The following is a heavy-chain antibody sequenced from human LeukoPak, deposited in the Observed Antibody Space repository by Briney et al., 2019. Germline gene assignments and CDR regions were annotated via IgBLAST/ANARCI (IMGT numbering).Heavy chain of an antibody. CDR3: AKEGIYYYDSSGSFDY. CDR2: ISWDGGST. D-gene: IGHD3-22*01. CDR1: GFTFDDYA. Sequence: GGSLRLSCAASGFTFDDYAMHWVRQAPGKGLEWVSLISWDGGSTYYADSVKGRFTISRDNSKNTLYLQMNSLRAEDTAVYYCAKEGIYYYDSSGSFDYWGQGTLVTVSS. V-gene: IGHV3-43D*04. J-gene: IGHJ4*02.